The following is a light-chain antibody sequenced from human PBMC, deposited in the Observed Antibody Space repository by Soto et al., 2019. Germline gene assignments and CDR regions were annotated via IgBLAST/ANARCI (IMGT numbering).Light chain of an antibody. CDR1: SGDVGGYNY. CDR3: SSYTDSSTWG. CDR2: EVT. Sequence: QSVLTQPASVSGSPGQSITISCTGTSGDVGGYNYVSWYQQHSGKAPKLIIYEVTNRPSGVPNRLSGSKSGNVASLTISGLQAEDEADYYCSSYTDSSTWGFGGGTKGTVL. J-gene: IGLJ3*02. V-gene: IGLV2-14*01.